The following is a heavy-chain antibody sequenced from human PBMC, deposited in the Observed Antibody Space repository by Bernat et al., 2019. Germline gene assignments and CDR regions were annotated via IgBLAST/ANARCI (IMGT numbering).Heavy chain of an antibody. D-gene: IGHD2-15*01. V-gene: IGHV3-7*01. CDR1: GFTFSSYW. CDR3: ARGGAAGGYFVY. Sequence: EVQLVESGGGLVQPGGSLRLSCAASGFTFSSYWMTWVRQAPGKGLDWVANIKPDGSEKDYVDSVKSRFTISRDNAKNSLLLQMNSLRAEDSAVYFCARGGAAGGYFVYWGQGTLVTVSS. CDR2: IKPDGSEK. J-gene: IGHJ4*02.